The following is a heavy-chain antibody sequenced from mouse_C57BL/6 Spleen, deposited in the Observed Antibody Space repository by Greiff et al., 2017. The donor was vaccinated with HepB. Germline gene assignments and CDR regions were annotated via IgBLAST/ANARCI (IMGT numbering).Heavy chain of an antibody. CDR2: IYPGDGDT. V-gene: IGHV1-82*01. Sequence: VQLQQSGPELVKPGASVKISCKASGYAFSSSWMNWVKQRPGKGLEWIGRIYPGDGDTNYNGKFKGKATLTADKSSSTAYMQLSSLTSEDSAVYFCARRGYYGSSWYFDVWGTGTTVTVSS. CDR3: ARRGYYGSSWYFDV. D-gene: IGHD1-1*01. J-gene: IGHJ1*03. CDR1: GYAFSSSW.